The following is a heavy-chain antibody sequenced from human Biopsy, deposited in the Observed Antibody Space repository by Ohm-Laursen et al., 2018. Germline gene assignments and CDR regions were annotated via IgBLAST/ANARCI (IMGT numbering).Heavy chain of an antibody. CDR1: GYTLTELY. D-gene: IGHD1-1*01. Sequence: SSVTVSCNVSGYTLTELYMHWVRQAPGNGLEWLGGFAPENGKTVYAQNFQARVSMTEDTSTDTAYMELRSLRSEDTAVYYCAADINVWNVNYWGQGTQVTVSS. CDR3: AADINVWNVNY. V-gene: IGHV1-24*01. CDR2: FAPENGKT. J-gene: IGHJ4*02.